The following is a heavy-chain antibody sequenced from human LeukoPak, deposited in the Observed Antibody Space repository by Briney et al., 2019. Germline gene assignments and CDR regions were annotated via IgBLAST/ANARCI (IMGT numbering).Heavy chain of an antibody. CDR3: ARDPYYYDSSGYLPI. J-gene: IGHJ3*02. V-gene: IGHV1-2*06. CDR1: GYTFTGYY. CDR2: INPNSGGT. D-gene: IGHD3-22*01. Sequence: ASVKVSCKASGYTFTGYYMHWVRQAPGQGLEWMGRINPNSGGTNYAQKFQGRVTMTRDTSISTAYMELSRLRSDDTAEYYCARDPYYYDSSGYLPIWGQGTMVTVSS.